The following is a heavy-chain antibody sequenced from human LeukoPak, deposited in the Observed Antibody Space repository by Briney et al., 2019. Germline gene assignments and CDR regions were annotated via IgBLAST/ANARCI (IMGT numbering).Heavy chain of an antibody. D-gene: IGHD3-9*01. Sequence: SETLYLTCTVSGYSIIGGYYWGWIRQPPGRGLEWIGTIYHGGSTYYNPSLESRVTISLDTSKNHFSLNLSSVTAADTAMYYCARVAERTWLPYDAAFDIWGLGTMVTVSS. V-gene: IGHV4-38-2*02. CDR1: GYSIIGGYY. CDR3: ARVAERTWLPYDAAFDI. CDR2: IYHGGST. J-gene: IGHJ3*02.